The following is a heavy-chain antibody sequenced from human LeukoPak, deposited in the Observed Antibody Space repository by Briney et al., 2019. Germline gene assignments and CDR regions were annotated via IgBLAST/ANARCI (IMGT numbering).Heavy chain of an antibody. CDR3: ARGEMATIFHLYLDFGGFDY. Sequence: PGGSLRLSCAASGFTFSNAWMSWVRQAPGKGLEWVSAISGSGGSTYYADSVKGRFTISRDNSKNTLYLQMNSLRAEDTAVYYCARGEMATIFHLYLDFGGFDYWGQGTLVTVSS. J-gene: IGHJ4*02. CDR1: GFTFSNAW. V-gene: IGHV3-23*01. CDR2: ISGSGGST. D-gene: IGHD5-24*01.